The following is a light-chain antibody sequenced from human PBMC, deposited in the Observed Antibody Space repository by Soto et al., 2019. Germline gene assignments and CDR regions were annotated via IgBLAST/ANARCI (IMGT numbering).Light chain of an antibody. J-gene: IGKJ4*01. CDR1: QSVSSSY. CDR3: QQHGTTPLT. V-gene: IGKV3-20*01. Sequence: EIVLTQSPGTLSLSPEERATLSCRASQSVSSSYLAWYQQKPGQAPRLLIYGASSRATGIPDRFSGSGSGTDFTLTISRLEPEDIAVYYYQQHGTTPLTFGGGTNVEIK. CDR2: GAS.